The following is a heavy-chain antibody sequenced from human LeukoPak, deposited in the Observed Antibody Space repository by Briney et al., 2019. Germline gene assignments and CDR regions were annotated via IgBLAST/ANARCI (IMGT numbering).Heavy chain of an antibody. D-gene: IGHD4-11*01. CDR3: ARTHYSNFGGYFDY. Sequence: GESLKISCKGSGYSFTHYWIGWVRQMPGRGLEWMGIIYPGDSDTRYSPSFQGQVTISADKAINTAYLQWSSLKASDTAMYYCARTHYSNFGGYFDYWGQGTLVTVSS. J-gene: IGHJ4*02. CDR1: GYSFTHYW. CDR2: IYPGDSDT. V-gene: IGHV5-51*01.